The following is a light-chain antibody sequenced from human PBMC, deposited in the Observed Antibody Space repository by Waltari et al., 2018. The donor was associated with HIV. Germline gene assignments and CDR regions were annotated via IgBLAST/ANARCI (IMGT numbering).Light chain of an antibody. V-gene: IGLV2-8*01. CDR1: SSDVGRCDY. Sequence: QSALTQPPSASGSPGQSVTISCTGTSSDVGRCDYVSWYQQHPGKAPTLLIFEVNKRPSGVPDRFSGSKSGNTASLTVSGLQAEDEAEYSCSSYAGINPVVFGGGTKLTVL. CDR3: SSYAGINPVV. CDR2: EVN. J-gene: IGLJ2*01.